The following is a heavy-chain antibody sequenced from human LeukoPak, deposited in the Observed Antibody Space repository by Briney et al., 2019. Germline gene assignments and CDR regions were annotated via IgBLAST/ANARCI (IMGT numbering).Heavy chain of an antibody. V-gene: IGHV1-69*13. Sequence: SVKVSCKASGGTFSSYAISWVRQAPGQGLEWMGGIIPIFGTANYAQKFQGRVTITADESTSTAYMELSSLRSEDTAVYYCARADESGSYYGSAFDIWGQGTMVTVSS. J-gene: IGHJ3*02. D-gene: IGHD1-26*01. CDR2: IIPIFGTA. CDR1: GGTFSSYA. CDR3: ARADESGSYYGSAFDI.